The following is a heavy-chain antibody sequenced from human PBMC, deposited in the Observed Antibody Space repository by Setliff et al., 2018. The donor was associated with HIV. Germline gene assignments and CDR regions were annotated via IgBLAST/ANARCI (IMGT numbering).Heavy chain of an antibody. J-gene: IGHJ2*01. CDR1: GGSLSNSNYY. CDR2: IYYIGTT. CDR3: ARLASTRDWYFDL. V-gene: IGHV4-39*02. Sequence: SETLSLTCTVSGGSLSNSNYYWGWIRQPPGKGLEWVGSIYYIGTTYYNPSLKSRVTISIDTSKNDFSLKLTSVTAADTAMYYRARLASTRDWYFDLWGRGTLVTVSS.